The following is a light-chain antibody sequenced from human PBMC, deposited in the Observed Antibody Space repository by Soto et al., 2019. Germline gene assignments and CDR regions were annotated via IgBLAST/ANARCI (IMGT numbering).Light chain of an antibody. CDR2: WAS. CDR3: QQYYSAFT. CDR1: QSVLYSSNNKNY. V-gene: IGKV4-1*01. J-gene: IGKJ3*01. Sequence: DIVMTQSPDSLAVSLVERATINCKSSQSVLYSSNNKNYLAWYQQKPGQPPKLLIYWASTRESGVPDRFSGSGSGTDFTLPISSLQAEDVAVYYCQQYYSAFTFGPGTKVDIK.